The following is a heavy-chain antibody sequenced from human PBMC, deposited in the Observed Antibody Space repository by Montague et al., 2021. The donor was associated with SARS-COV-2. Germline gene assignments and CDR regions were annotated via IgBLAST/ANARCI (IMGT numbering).Heavy chain of an antibody. Sequence: SETLSLTCTVSGGSISSSSYYWGWIRQPPGKGLEWIGSIYYSGSTYYNPSLKSRVTISVDTSKNQFSLKLSSVTAADTAVYYCARSSGSYSTFDFWGQGTLVTASS. V-gene: IGHV4-39*01. D-gene: IGHD3-10*01. J-gene: IGHJ4*02. CDR3: ARSSGSYSTFDF. CDR2: IYYSGST. CDR1: GGSISSSSYY.